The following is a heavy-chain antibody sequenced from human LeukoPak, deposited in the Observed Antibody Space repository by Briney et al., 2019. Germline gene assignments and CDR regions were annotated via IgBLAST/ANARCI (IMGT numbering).Heavy chain of an antibody. CDR1: GGSISSGGYY. V-gene: IGHV4-31*03. CDR2: IYYSGST. J-gene: IGHJ4*02. Sequence: SQTLSLTCTVSGGSISSGGYYCGWIRQHPGKGLEWIGYIYYSGSTYYNPSLKSRVTISVDTSKNQFSLKLSSVTAADTAVYYCASFFTYYYDSSGFLWGQGTLVTVSS. D-gene: IGHD3-22*01. CDR3: ASFFTYYYDSSGFL.